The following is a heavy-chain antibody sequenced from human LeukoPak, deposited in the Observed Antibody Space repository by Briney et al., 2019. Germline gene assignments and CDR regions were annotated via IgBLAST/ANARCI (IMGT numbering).Heavy chain of an antibody. CDR1: GFTFSSYW. CDR2: IKQDGSEK. D-gene: IGHD3-22*01. J-gene: IGHJ6*03. Sequence: GGSLRLSCAASGFTFSSYWMSWVRQAPGKGLEWVANIKQDGSEKYYVDSVKGRFTISRDNAKNSPYLQMNSLRAEDTAVYYCARGITMIVVVRRDYYYYMDVWGKGTTVTVS. CDR3: ARGITMIVVVRRDYYYYMDV. V-gene: IGHV3-7*01.